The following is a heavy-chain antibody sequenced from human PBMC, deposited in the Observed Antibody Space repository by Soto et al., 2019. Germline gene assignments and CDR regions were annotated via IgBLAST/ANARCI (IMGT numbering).Heavy chain of an antibody. CDR2: ISYDGSNK. V-gene: IGHV3-30*18. CDR1: GFTFSSYG. Sequence: QVQLVESGGGVVQPGRSLRLSCAASGFTFSSYGMHWVRQAPGKGLEWVAVISYDGSNKYYADSVKGRFTISRDNSKNTLYLQMNSLRAEDTAVYYFAKDAYSDSWYGYYYYYYGMDVWGQGTTVTVSS. D-gene: IGHD6-13*01. CDR3: AKDAYSDSWYGYYYYYYGMDV. J-gene: IGHJ6*02.